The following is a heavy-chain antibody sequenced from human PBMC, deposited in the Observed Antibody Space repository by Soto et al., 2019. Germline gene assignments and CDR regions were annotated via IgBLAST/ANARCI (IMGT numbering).Heavy chain of an antibody. CDR2: IYSDGTT. Sequence: PGGSLRLSCAASGFTVSSNYMNWVRQAPGKGLEWVSIIYSDGTTSYADSVKGRFTISRDNFKNTLLLQMNSLRAEDTAVYYCAILSNWGQGTLVTVSS. J-gene: IGHJ4*02. D-gene: IGHD6-6*01. CDR1: GFTVSSNY. CDR3: AILSN. V-gene: IGHV3-53*01.